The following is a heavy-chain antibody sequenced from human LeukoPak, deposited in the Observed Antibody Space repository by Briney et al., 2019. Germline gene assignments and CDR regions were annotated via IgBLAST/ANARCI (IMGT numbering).Heavy chain of an antibody. CDR1: GGSISSSNYY. J-gene: IGHJ4*02. Sequence: SETLSLTCTVSGGSISSSNYYWGWIRQPPGKGLEWIGSIYYSGSTYYNPSLKSRITISVDTSKNQFSLKLSSVTAADTAVYYCARDNYDNSGYYFDYWGQGTLVTVSS. CDR3: ARDNYDNSGYYFDY. CDR2: IYYSGST. D-gene: IGHD3-22*01. V-gene: IGHV4-39*07.